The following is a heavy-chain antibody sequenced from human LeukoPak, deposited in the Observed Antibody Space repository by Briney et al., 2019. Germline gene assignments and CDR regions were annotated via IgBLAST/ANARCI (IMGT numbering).Heavy chain of an antibody. CDR2: IKQDGSEK. J-gene: IGHJ3*02. V-gene: IGHV3-7*01. CDR3: ARDFAVRNDAFDI. CDR1: GFTFSSYW. D-gene: IGHD3-3*01. Sequence: GGSLRLSCAASGFTFSSYWMSWVRQAPGKGLEWEANIKQDGSEKYYVDSVKGRFTISRDNSKNTLYLQMNSLRAEDTAVYYCARDFAVRNDAFDIWGQGTMVTVSS.